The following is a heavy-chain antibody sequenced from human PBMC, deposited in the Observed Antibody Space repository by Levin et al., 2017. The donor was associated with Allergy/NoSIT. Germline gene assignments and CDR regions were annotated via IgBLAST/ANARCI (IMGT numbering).Heavy chain of an antibody. V-gene: IGHV3-9*01. D-gene: IGHD3-10*01. CDR1: GFTFDEYA. J-gene: IGHJ3*02. CDR2: ISWNSGSI. Sequence: PGGSLRLSCAAYGFTFDEYAMHWVRQAPGKGLEWVSGISWNSGSIGYADSVKGRFIISRDNAKNSLYLQMNSLRTEDTALYYCARDNIGLPDAFDIWGQGTMVIVSS. CDR3: ARDNIGLPDAFDI.